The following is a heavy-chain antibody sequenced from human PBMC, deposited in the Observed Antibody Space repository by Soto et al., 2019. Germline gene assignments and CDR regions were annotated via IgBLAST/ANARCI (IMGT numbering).Heavy chain of an antibody. CDR2: INHSGST. V-gene: IGHV4-34*01. D-gene: IGHD2-2*01. J-gene: IGHJ6*02. CDR3: ARGLVVVPAAPSYYYYGMDV. CDR1: GGSFSGYY. Sequence: SETLSLTCAVYGGSFSGYYWSWIRQPPGKGLEWIGEINHSGSTNYNPSLKSRVTIPVDTSKNQFSLKLSSVTAADTAVYYCARGLVVVPAAPSYYYYGMDVWGQGTTVTV.